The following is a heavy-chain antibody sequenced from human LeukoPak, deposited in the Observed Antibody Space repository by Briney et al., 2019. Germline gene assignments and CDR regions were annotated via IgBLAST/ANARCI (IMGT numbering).Heavy chain of an antibody. V-gene: IGHV3-74*01. CDR3: AKGADQLLFRSPLDY. J-gene: IGHJ4*02. Sequence: GGSLRLSCAASGFTFSSYWMHWVRQAPGKGLVWVSRINSDGSSTNYADSVKGRFTISRDNAKNTLYLQMNSLRAEDMALYYCAKGADQLLFRSPLDYWGQGTLVTVSS. CDR1: GFTFSSYW. D-gene: IGHD2-2*01. CDR2: INSDGSST.